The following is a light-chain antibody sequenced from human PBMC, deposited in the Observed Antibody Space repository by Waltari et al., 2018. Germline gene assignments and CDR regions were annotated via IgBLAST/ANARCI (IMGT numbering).Light chain of an antibody. CDR1: STDVGAYTF. Sequence: QSALTQPASVSGSPGQSITIPCTASSTDVGAYTFVSSYHKHPGKLPKLILYDVGKRPSGISHRFSASKSGNTASLTISGLQEEDEGEYYCSSYTTSTTLLFGTGTRLTVL. V-gene: IGLV2-14*01. J-gene: IGLJ1*01. CDR2: DVG. CDR3: SSYTTSTTLL.